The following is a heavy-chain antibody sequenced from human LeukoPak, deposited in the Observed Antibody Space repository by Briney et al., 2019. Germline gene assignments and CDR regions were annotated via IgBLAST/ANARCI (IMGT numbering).Heavy chain of an antibody. CDR2: ISGSGGST. CDR3: ATSRGYSSSSGGY. V-gene: IGHV3-23*01. CDR1: GFTFSSYA. D-gene: IGHD6-6*01. Sequence: GGSLRLSCAASGFTFSSYAMSWVRQAPGKGLEWVSAISGSGGSTYYADSVKGRFTISRDNSKNTLYLQMNSLRAEDTAVYYCATSRGYSSSSGGYWGQGTLVNVSS. J-gene: IGHJ4*02.